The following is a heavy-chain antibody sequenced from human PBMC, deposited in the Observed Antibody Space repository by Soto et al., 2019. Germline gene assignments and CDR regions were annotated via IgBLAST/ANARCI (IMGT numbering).Heavy chain of an antibody. D-gene: IGHD6-6*01. Sequence: VASVKVSCKASGYTFTSYGISWVRQAPGQGLEWMGWISAYNGNTNYAQKLQGRVTMTTDTSTSTAYMELRSLRSDDTAVYYCARGRPIAARPNWFDPWGQGTLVTVSS. CDR2: ISAYNGNT. CDR3: ARGRPIAARPNWFDP. V-gene: IGHV1-18*01. CDR1: GYTFTSYG. J-gene: IGHJ5*02.